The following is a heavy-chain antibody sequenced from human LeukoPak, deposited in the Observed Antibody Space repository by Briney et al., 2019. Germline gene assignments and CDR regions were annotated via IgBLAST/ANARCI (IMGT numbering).Heavy chain of an antibody. CDR3: ARVTTAMDYFDY. CDR1: GGSISSGGYS. Sequence: SETLSLTCAVSGGSISSGGYSWSWIRQPPGKGLEWIGYIYHSGSTYYNPSLKSRVTISVDRSKNQFSLKLSSVTAADTAVYYCARVTTAMDYFDYWGQGTLVTVSS. V-gene: IGHV4-30-2*01. J-gene: IGHJ4*02. D-gene: IGHD5-18*01. CDR2: IYHSGST.